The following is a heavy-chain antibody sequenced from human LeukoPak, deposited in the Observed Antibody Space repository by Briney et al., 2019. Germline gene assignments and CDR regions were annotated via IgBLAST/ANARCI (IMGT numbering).Heavy chain of an antibody. Sequence: PGGSLRLSCAASGFTFSSYGMHWVRQAPGKGLVWVSRIKSDGSSTNYADSVKGRFTISRDNVKNTLFLQMNSLRAEDTAVYYCARDVDSQDYFHYWGQGTLVTVSS. D-gene: IGHD3-9*01. CDR1: GFTFSSYG. J-gene: IGHJ4*02. CDR2: IKSDGSST. CDR3: ARDVDSQDYFHY. V-gene: IGHV3-74*01.